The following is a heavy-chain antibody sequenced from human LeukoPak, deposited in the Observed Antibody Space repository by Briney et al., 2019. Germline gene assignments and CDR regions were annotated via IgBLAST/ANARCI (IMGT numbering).Heavy chain of an antibody. CDR3: ARMTWGSYYFDY. Sequence: PGGSLRLSCAASGFTFSSYAMHWVRQAPGKGLEWVAVISYDGSNKYYADSVKGRFTISRDNSKNTLYLQMNGLRAEDTAVYYCARMTWGSYYFDYWGQGTLVTVSS. D-gene: IGHD7-27*01. CDR2: ISYDGSNK. CDR1: GFTFSSYA. V-gene: IGHV3-30*01. J-gene: IGHJ4*02.